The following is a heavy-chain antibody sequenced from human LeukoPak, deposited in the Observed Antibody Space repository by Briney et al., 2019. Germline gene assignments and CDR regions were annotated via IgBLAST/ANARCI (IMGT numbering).Heavy chain of an antibody. CDR1: GYTFTSYD. CDR2: MNPNSGNT. Sequence: RASVKVSCKASGYTFTSYDINWVRQATGQGLEWMGWMNPNSGNTGYAQKFQGRVTMTRDTSTSTVYMELSSLRSEDTAVYYCARDYGGSGSTGPYWGQGTLVTVSS. V-gene: IGHV1-8*01. J-gene: IGHJ4*02. D-gene: IGHD3-10*01. CDR3: ARDYGGSGSTGPY.